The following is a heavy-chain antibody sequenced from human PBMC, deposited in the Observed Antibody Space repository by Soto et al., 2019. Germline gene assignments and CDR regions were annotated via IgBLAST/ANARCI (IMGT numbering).Heavy chain of an antibody. D-gene: IGHD3-10*01. Sequence: TLSLTCAVSGYSITSSSFWGWIRQPPGKGLEWIGSIHLGGTTYYDSSLKSRVTISVDTSRNEFSLKLSSVTAADTAVYYCARPRPNFGAVDSWGQGALVTVSS. V-gene: IGHV4-38-2*01. CDR3: ARPRPNFGAVDS. J-gene: IGHJ4*02. CDR1: GYSITSSSF. CDR2: IHLGGTT.